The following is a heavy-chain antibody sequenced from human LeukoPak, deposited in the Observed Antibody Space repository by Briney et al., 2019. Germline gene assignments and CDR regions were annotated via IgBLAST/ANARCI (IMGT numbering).Heavy chain of an antibody. CDR3: ARDDDYDDHNTFGM. V-gene: IGHV3-33*01. Sequence: GGSLRLSCAASGFVFSTYGMHWVRQAPGKGLEWVAVIWSHGNTKKYADSVTGRFTISRDNSKNTLYLEMNTLRAEDTAVYYCARDDDYDDHNTFGMWGHGTMVTVSS. CDR2: IWSHGNTK. D-gene: IGHD4-17*01. J-gene: IGHJ3*02. CDR1: GFVFSTYG.